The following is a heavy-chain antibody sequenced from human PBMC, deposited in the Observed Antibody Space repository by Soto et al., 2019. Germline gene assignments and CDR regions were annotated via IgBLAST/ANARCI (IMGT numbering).Heavy chain of an antibody. V-gene: IGHV4-34*01. D-gene: IGHD1-1*01. J-gene: IGHJ6*03. Sequence: SETLSLTCAVYGGSFSGYYWSWIRQPPGKGLEWIGEINHSGSTNYNPSLKSRVTISVDTSKNQFSLKLSSVTAADTAVYYCARVELERRQGYYYYMDVWGKGTTVTVSS. CDR2: INHSGST. CDR1: GGSFSGYY. CDR3: ARVELERRQGYYYYMDV.